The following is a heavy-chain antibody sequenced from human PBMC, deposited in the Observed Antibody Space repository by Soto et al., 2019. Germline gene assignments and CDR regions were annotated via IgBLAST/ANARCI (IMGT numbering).Heavy chain of an antibody. CDR1: GFTFSSYA. D-gene: IGHD3-3*01. Sequence: GSLRLSCAASGFTFSSYAMSWVRQAPGNGLEWVSAISGSGGSTYYADSVKGRFTISRDNSKNTLYLQMNSLRAEDTAVYYCAKNPLAGYDPHPSGDYWGQGTLVTVSS. J-gene: IGHJ4*02. CDR2: ISGSGGST. V-gene: IGHV3-23*01. CDR3: AKNPLAGYDPHPSGDY.